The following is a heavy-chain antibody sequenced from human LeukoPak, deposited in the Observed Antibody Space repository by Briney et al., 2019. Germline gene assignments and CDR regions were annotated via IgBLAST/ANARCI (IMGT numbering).Heavy chain of an antibody. CDR3: ASPFNRGRWLQFAQDAFDI. CDR2: IYSSGST. J-gene: IGHJ3*02. Sequence: SETLSLTCTVSGGSISGYYWSWIRQPAGKGLEWIGHIYSSGSTKYNPSLKSRVAMSADTSKKQFSLKMSSVTAADTAVYYCASPFNRGRWLQFAQDAFDIWGQGTMVTVSS. CDR1: GGSISGYY. D-gene: IGHD5-24*01. V-gene: IGHV4-4*07.